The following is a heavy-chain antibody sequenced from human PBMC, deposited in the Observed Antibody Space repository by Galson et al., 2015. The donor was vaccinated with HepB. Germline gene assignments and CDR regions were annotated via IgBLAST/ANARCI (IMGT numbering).Heavy chain of an antibody. CDR3: ARHHFQQLATRGWFDP. CDR2: IYYSGST. Sequence: ETLSLTCTVSGGSISSSSYYWGWIRQPPGKGLEWIGSIYYSGSTYYNPSLKSRVTISVDTSKNQFSLKPSSVTAADTAVYYCARHHFQQLATRGWFDPWGQGTLVTVSS. CDR1: GGSISSSSYY. V-gene: IGHV4-39*01. D-gene: IGHD6-13*01. J-gene: IGHJ5*02.